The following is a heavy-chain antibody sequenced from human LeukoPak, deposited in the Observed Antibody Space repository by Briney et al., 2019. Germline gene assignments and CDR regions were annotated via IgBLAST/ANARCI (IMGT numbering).Heavy chain of an antibody. J-gene: IGHJ4*02. CDR1: GFTFSSYA. CDR3: AGGVSSGWYGAY. V-gene: IGHV3-66*01. D-gene: IGHD6-19*01. CDR2: IYSGGST. Sequence: GGSLRLSCAASGFTFSSYAMSWVRQAPGKGLEWVSVIYSGGSTYYADSVKGRFTISRDNSKNTLYLQLNSLRVEDTGVYYCAGGVSSGWYGAYWGRGTLVTVSS.